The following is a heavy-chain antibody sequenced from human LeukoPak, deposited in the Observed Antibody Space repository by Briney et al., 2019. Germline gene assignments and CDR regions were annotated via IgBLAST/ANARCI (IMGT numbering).Heavy chain of an antibody. V-gene: IGHV3-9*01. Sequence: GGSLRLSCAASGFTFDDYAMHWVRQAPGKGLEWVSGISWNSGSIGYADSVKGRFTISRDNAKNSLYLQMNSLRAEDTALYYCAKDHQGSGRENYYYYGMDVWGQGTTVTVSS. CDR3: AKDHQGSGRENYYYYGMDV. CDR1: GFTFDDYA. J-gene: IGHJ6*02. CDR2: ISWNSGSI. D-gene: IGHD6-19*01.